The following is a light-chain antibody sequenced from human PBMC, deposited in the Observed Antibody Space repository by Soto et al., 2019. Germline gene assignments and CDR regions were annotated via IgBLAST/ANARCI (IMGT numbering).Light chain of an antibody. J-gene: IGKJ4*01. CDR2: DAS. CDR1: QKISSY. V-gene: IGKV3-11*01. Sequence: EIVMTQSPGTLSLSTGERATLSCRASQKISSYLACYQQKPGQAPRLLIYDASNRATGIPARFSGSASGTDFTLTISSLEPEDFAVYYCQQRSNWPPLTFGGGTKVEIK. CDR3: QQRSNWPPLT.